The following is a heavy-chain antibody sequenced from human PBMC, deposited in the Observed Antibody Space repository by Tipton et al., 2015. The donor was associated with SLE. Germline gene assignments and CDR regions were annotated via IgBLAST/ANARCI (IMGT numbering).Heavy chain of an antibody. CDR3: ARDEYRYDTTGYHLLGHFDF. D-gene: IGHD3-22*01. CDR2: VYYTGKT. J-gene: IGHJ4*02. Sequence: TLSLTCSVSGVSLTSSAFHWGWVRQPPGRGLEWIGTVYYTGKTYYNPSLRSRVTLSVDPSKNQFSLNLSSVTAADTAVYYCARDEYRYDTTGYHLLGHFDFWGQGTLVTVSS. V-gene: IGHV4-39*07. CDR1: GVSLTSSAFH.